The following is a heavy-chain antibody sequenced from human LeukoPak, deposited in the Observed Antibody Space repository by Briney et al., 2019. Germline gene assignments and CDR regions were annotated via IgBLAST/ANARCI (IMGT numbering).Heavy chain of an antibody. Sequence: GGSLRLSCAASGFTFDDYAMHWVRQAPGKGLEWVSGITWNSGDIGYADSVKGRFTISRDNAKNSLYLQMNSLRAEDTAVYYCAREIVGATPFFDYWGQGTLVTVSS. CDR1: GFTFDDYA. J-gene: IGHJ4*02. V-gene: IGHV3-9*01. D-gene: IGHD1-26*01. CDR2: ITWNSGDI. CDR3: AREIVGATPFFDY.